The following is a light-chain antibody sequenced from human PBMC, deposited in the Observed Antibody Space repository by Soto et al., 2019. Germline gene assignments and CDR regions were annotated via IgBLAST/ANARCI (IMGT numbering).Light chain of an antibody. J-gene: IGKJ1*01. CDR2: AAS. CDR1: QSISSY. V-gene: IGKV1-39*01. Sequence: DTQMAQYPAALSASVGDRFIVTGRTIQSISSYLPCYQQKPGRAPKLLLYAASSLQSGAPSRFSGTGSGTDFTLPISSLQPEDFATYFCQQSYTNPSGTLGQGTKVDIK. CDR3: QQSYTNPSGT.